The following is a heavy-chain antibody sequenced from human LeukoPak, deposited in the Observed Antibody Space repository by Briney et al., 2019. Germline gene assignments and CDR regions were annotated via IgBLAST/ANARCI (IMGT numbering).Heavy chain of an antibody. CDR1: GYTFTSYY. V-gene: IGHV1-46*01. CDR2: INPSGGST. J-gene: IGHJ6*02. CDR3: ARDQQWLVHYYGMDV. Sequence: ALVKVSCKASGYTFTSYYMHWVRQAPGQGLEWMGIINPSGGSTSYAQKFQGRVTMTRDTSTSTVYMELSSLRSEDTAVYYCARDQQWLVHYYGMDVWGQGTTVTVSS. D-gene: IGHD6-19*01.